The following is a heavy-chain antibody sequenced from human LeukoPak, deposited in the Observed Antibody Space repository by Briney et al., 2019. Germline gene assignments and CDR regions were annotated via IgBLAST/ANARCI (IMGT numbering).Heavy chain of an antibody. J-gene: IGHJ4*02. CDR3: ARGRQDDYHHDY. D-gene: IGHD5-24*01. V-gene: IGHV3-30*02. CDR2: IRYDGSNK. CDR1: GFTFSSYE. Sequence: GGSLRLSCAASGFTFSSYEMNWVRQAPGKGLEWVAFIRYDGSNKYYADSVKGRFTISRDNSKNTLYLQMNSLRAEDTAVYYCARGRQDDYHHDYWGQGTLVTVSS.